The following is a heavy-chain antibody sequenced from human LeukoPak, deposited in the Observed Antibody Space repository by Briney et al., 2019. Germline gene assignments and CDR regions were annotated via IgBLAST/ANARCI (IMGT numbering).Heavy chain of an antibody. V-gene: IGHV3-30-3*01. J-gene: IGHJ4*02. CDR3: AREGYYGSGSPPSLYFDH. CDR2: TSSDLNVK. CDR1: GFTFRNYV. Sequence: GGSLGLSCAASGFTFRNYVIHWVRQAPGKGLEWVAVTSSDLNVKLYADSVKGRFTISRDNSRSTLYLQMNSLRPEDTAIYYCAREGYYGSGSPPSLYFDHWGQGTLVTVSS. D-gene: IGHD3-10*01.